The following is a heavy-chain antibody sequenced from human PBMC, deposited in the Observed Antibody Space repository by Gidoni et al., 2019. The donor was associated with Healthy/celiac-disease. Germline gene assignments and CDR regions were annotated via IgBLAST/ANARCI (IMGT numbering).Heavy chain of an antibody. V-gene: IGHV3-53*01. CDR1: GFTVSSNY. CDR3: AREAGYDFWSGYLRGYYMDV. CDR2: IYSGGST. J-gene: IGHJ6*03. Sequence: EVQLVESGGGLIQPGGSLRLSCSASGFTVSSNYMSWVSQAPGKGLEWVSVIYSGGSTYYADSVKGRFTISRDNSKNTLYLQMNSLRAEDTAVYYCAREAGYDFWSGYLRGYYMDVWGKGTTVTVSS. D-gene: IGHD3-3*01.